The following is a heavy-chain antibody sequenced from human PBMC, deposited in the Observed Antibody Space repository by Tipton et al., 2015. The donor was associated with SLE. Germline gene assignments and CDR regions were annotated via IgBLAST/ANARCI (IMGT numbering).Heavy chain of an antibody. CDR3: ARRGYGDYGRSPSWGPSYYYYMDV. CDR1: GGSISSGGYY. V-gene: IGHV4-31*03. J-gene: IGHJ6*03. D-gene: IGHD4-17*01. Sequence: TLSLTCTVSGGSISSGGYYWSWIRQHPGKGLEWIGYIYYSGSTYYNPSLKSRVTISVDTSKNQFSLKLSSVTAADTAVYYCARRGYGDYGRSPSWGPSYYYYMDVWGKGTTVTVSS. CDR2: IYYSGST.